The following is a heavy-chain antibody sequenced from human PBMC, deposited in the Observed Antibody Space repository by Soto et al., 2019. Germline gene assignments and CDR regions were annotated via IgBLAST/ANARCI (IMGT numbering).Heavy chain of an antibody. CDR1: GYTFTSYY. Sequence: GASVKVSCKASGYTFTSYYMHWVRQAPGQGLEWMGIINPSGGSTSYAQKFQGRVTMTRDTSTSTVYMELSSLRSEDTAVYYCAREKSRDFWSGYQDAFDIWGQGTMVTLSS. CDR2: INPSGGST. J-gene: IGHJ3*02. D-gene: IGHD3-3*01. CDR3: AREKSRDFWSGYQDAFDI. V-gene: IGHV1-46*03.